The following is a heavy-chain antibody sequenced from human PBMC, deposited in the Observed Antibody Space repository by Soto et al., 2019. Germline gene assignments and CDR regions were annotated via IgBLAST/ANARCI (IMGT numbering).Heavy chain of an antibody. D-gene: IGHD6-6*01. CDR2: IWYDGSNK. CDR3: ARAGEKYSSFPGQAGLY. Sequence: GGSLRLSCAASGFTFSSYGMHWVRQAPGKGLEWVAVIWYDGSNKYYADSVKGRFTISRDNSKNTLYLQMNSLRAEDTAVYYCARAGEKYSSFPGQAGLYSGQGTLVTVSS. CDR1: GFTFSSYG. J-gene: IGHJ1*01. V-gene: IGHV3-33*01.